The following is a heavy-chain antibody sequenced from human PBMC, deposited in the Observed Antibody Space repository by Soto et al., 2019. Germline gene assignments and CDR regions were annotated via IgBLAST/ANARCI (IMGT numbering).Heavy chain of an antibody. CDR3: AREDYYDTGYYVV. Sequence: PSETLSLTCTFSCRSMIGYYWSWIRQPAGERLEWIGRIYTSGTTDFNPSLKGRVTMSVDTSKNQFSLKLTSVTAADTALYYCAREDYYDTGYYVVWGQGTQVTVSS. D-gene: IGHD3-9*01. CDR2: IYTSGTT. J-gene: IGHJ4*02. CDR1: CRSMIGYY. V-gene: IGHV4-4*07.